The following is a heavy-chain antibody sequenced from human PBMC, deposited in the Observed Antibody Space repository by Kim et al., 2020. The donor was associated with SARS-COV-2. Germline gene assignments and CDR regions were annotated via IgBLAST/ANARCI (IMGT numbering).Heavy chain of an antibody. CDR3: ARGLWFGDWFISDASYGMDV. Sequence: GGSLRLSCAASGFTFSDYYMSWIRQAPGKGLEWVSYISSSSSYTNYADSVKGRFTISRDNAKNSLYLQMNSLRAEDTAVYYCARGLWFGDWFISDASYGMDVWGQGTTVTVSS. D-gene: IGHD3-10*01. J-gene: IGHJ6*02. CDR2: ISSSSSYT. V-gene: IGHV3-11*06. CDR1: GFTFSDYY.